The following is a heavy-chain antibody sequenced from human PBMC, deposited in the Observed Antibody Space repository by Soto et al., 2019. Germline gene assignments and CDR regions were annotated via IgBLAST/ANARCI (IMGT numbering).Heavy chain of an antibody. CDR1: GGSISSGDYY. D-gene: IGHD1-20*01. CDR2: IYYSGST. J-gene: IGHJ5*02. V-gene: IGHV4-31*03. Sequence: PSETLSLTCTASGGSISSGDYYWSWMRQHPGKGLEWIGYIYYSGSTYYNPSLKSRVTISVDTSNNQFSLKLSSVTAADTAVYYCARVGGINWFDPRAQRTPVTVSS. CDR3: ARVGGINWFDP.